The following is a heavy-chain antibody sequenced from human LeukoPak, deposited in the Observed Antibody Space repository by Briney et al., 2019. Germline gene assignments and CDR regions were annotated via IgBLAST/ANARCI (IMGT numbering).Heavy chain of an antibody. CDR2: TYYRSKWYN. V-gene: IGHV6-1*01. CDR3: ARAPRTGYSSSWYETYHADLRDYYYYGMDV. D-gene: IGHD6-13*01. CDR1: GDSVSSNSAA. J-gene: IGHJ6*02. Sequence: SQTLSLTCAISGDSVSSNSAAWNWIRQSPSRGLEWLGRTYYRSKWYNDYAVSVKSRITINPDTSKNQFSLQLNSVTPEDTAVYYCARAPRTGYSSSWYETYHADLRDYYYYGMDVWGQGTTVTVSS.